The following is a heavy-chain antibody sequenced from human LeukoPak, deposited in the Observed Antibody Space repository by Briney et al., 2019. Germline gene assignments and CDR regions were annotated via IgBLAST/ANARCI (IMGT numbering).Heavy chain of an antibody. CDR3: AKGLYYYDSSGYPD. CDR2: IRYDGTNK. J-gene: IGHJ4*02. V-gene: IGHV3-30*02. Sequence: GGSLRLSCAASEFTFSSYGMHWVRQAPGKGLEWVAFIRYDGTNKYYADSVKGRFTISRDNSKNTVFLQMNSLRDEDTAVYYCAKGLYYYDSSGYPDWGQGTLVTVSS. CDR1: EFTFSSYG. D-gene: IGHD3-22*01.